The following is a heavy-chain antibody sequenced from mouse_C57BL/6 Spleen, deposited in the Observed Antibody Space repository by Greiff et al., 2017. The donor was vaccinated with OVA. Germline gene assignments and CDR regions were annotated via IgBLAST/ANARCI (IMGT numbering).Heavy chain of an antibody. Sequence: VQLQQPGAELVKPGASVKLSCKASGYTFTSYWLPWVKQRPGQGLEWIGMIHPNSGSTNYNEKFKSKATLTVDKSSSTAYMQLSSLTSEDSAVYYWAINWDSLYFDYWGQGTTLTVSS. V-gene: IGHV1-64*01. CDR1: GYTFTSYW. CDR3: AINWDSLYFDY. D-gene: IGHD4-1*01. J-gene: IGHJ2*01. CDR2: IHPNSGST.